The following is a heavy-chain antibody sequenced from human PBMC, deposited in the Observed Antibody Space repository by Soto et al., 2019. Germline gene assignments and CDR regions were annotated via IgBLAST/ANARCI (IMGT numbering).Heavy chain of an antibody. J-gene: IGHJ5*02. CDR3: ARGGHYYDSSGYSLYNWFDP. D-gene: IGHD3-22*01. CDR1: GYTFTSYG. V-gene: IGHV1-18*01. Sequence: GASVKVSCKASGYTFTSYGISWVRQAPGQGLEWMGWISAYNGNTNYAQKLQGRVTMTTDTSTSTAYMELRSLRSDDTAVYYCARGGHYYDSSGYSLYNWFDPWGQGTLVTVSS. CDR2: ISAYNGNT.